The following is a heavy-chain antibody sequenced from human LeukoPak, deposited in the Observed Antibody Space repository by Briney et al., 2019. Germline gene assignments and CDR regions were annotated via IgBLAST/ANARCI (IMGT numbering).Heavy chain of an antibody. CDR1: GITLSNYG. CDR3: APTAEAYTSWWKV. CDR2: ISGSGGST. J-gene: IGHJ4*02. D-gene: IGHD3-16*01. V-gene: IGHV3-23*01. Sequence: GGSLRLSCAVSGITLSNYGMSWVRQAPGKGLEWVAGISGSGGSTNYADSVKGRFSISRDNPKNTLYLQMNSLRAEDTAVYYCAPTAEAYTSWWKVWGQGTLVTVSS.